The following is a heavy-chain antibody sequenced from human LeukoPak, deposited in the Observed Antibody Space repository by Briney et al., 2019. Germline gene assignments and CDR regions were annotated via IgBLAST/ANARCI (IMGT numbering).Heavy chain of an antibody. CDR1: GGSISSYY. Sequence: SETLSLTCTVSGGSISSYYWSWIRQPPGKGLEWIGYIYYSGSTNYNPSLKSRVTISVDTSKNQFSLKLSSVTAAATAVYYCASLDFWLQEYYFDYWGQGTLVTVSS. D-gene: IGHD3-3*01. V-gene: IGHV4-59*01. CDR3: ASLDFWLQEYYFDY. J-gene: IGHJ4*02. CDR2: IYYSGST.